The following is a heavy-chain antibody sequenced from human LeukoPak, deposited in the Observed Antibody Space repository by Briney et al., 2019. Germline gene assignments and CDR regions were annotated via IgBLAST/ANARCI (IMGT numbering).Heavy chain of an antibody. CDR3: ARERGVSHPFDY. Sequence: GGSLRLSCAASGFTFSTCWMSWVRQAPGKGLEWVANIKQDGSEKYYVDSVKDRFTISRDNAKNSLYLQMNSLRAEDTAVYYCARERGVSHPFDYWGQGTLVTVSS. J-gene: IGHJ4*02. D-gene: IGHD2-21*01. V-gene: IGHV3-7*01. CDR1: GFTFSTCW. CDR2: IKQDGSEK.